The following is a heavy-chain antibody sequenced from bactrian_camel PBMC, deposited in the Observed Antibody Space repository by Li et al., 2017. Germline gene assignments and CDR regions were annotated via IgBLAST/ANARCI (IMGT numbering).Heavy chain of an antibody. V-gene: IGHV3S53*01. D-gene: IGHD4*01. Sequence: QVQLVESGGGSVQAGGSRRLSCVASGCTLPMYMAWFRQAPGKSREGVAAIGSTGITRYADSVKGRFTISRDAAKTTLYLQMNTLKPEDSGMYYCAAELRPDY. CDR2: IGSTGIT. CDR1: GCTLPMY.